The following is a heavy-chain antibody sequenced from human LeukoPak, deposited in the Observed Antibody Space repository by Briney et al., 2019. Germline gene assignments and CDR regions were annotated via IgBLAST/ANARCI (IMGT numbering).Heavy chain of an antibody. CDR1: GGSISSGGYY. Sequence: PSQTLSLTCTVSGGSISSGGYYWSWIRQHPGKGLEWIGYIYYSGSTYYNPSLKSRVTISVDTSKNQFSLKLSSVTAADTAVYYCARDGGGGVRNNWNDYYYYGMDVWGQGTTVTVSS. V-gene: IGHV4-31*03. J-gene: IGHJ6*02. CDR3: ARDGGGGVRNNWNDYYYYGMDV. D-gene: IGHD1-20*01. CDR2: IYYSGST.